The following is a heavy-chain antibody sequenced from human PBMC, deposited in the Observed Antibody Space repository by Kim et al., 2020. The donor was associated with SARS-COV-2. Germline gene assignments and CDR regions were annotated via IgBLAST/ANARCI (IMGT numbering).Heavy chain of an antibody. J-gene: IGHJ6*02. CDR2: ISSSSSYI. V-gene: IGHV3-21*04. CDR1: GFTFSSYS. CDR3: ARDGKPMTTRGYYYYYGMDV. Sequence: GGSLRLSCAASGFTFSSYSMNWVRQAPGKGLEWVSSISSSSSYIYYADSVKGRFTISRDNAKNSLYLQMNSLRAEDTAVYYCARDGKPMTTRGYYYYYGMDVWGQGTTVTVSS. D-gene: IGHD4-17*01.